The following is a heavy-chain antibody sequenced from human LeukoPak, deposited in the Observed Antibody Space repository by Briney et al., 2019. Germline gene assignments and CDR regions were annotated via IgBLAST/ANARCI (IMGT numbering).Heavy chain of an antibody. J-gene: IGHJ4*02. Sequence: GGSLRLSCEASGFTFSAYAMTWVRQAPGKGLEWVAVIWYDGSNEYRADSVKGRFTISRDNSKNTLYLQMNSLRAEDTAVYYCARDHEWGRAYFDYWGQGTLVTVSS. D-gene: IGHD1-26*01. CDR2: IWYDGSNE. CDR1: GFTFSAYA. V-gene: IGHV3-33*07. CDR3: ARDHEWGRAYFDY.